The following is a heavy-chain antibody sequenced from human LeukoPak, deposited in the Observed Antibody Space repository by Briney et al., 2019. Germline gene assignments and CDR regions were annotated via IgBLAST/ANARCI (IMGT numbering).Heavy chain of an antibody. Sequence: SETLSLTCKVSGGSISSSSYYWGWIRQPPGKGPEWIGNIYYSGSTYYNPSLKSRVTISIDTSKNQFSLKLSSVTAADTAVYYCARTTEGGYTYGYFYYYYMDVWGKGTTVTISS. CDR2: IYYSGST. J-gene: IGHJ6*03. V-gene: IGHV4-39*07. CDR3: ARTTEGGYTYGYFYYYYMDV. D-gene: IGHD5-18*01. CDR1: GGSISSSSYY.